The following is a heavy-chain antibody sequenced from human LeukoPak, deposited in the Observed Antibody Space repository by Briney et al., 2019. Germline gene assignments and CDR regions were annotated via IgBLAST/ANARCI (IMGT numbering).Heavy chain of an antibody. Sequence: KSSETLSLTCTVSGGSISSNYWSWIRQPPGKGLEWIAYIYYSGSTNYNPSLKSRVTISVDTSKNQFSLKLNSVTAADTAVYYCARGRGDSSGYYYFVYWGQGTLVTVSS. J-gene: IGHJ4*02. V-gene: IGHV4-59*08. CDR2: IYYSGST. D-gene: IGHD3-22*01. CDR1: GGSISSNY. CDR3: ARGRGDSSGYYYFVY.